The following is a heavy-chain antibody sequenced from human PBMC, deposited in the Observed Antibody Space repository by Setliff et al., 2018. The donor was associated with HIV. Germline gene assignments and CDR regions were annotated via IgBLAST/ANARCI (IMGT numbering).Heavy chain of an antibody. V-gene: IGHV4-4*08. CDR2: IYTSGSS. CDR1: GGSVNNYQ. J-gene: IGHJ4*02. D-gene: IGHD3-9*01. Sequence: SETLSLTCTVSGVSGGSVNNYQWSWIRQPPGKGLEWIGYIYTSGSSNYNPSLKSRVTISGDTSKRQFSLKMSSVTAADTAVYYCARGEPVDILTGYFDYWGQGTLVTVSS. CDR3: ARGEPVDILTGYFDY.